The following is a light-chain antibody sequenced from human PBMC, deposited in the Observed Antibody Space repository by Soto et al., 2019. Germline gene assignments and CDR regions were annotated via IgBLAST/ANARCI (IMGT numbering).Light chain of an antibody. J-gene: IGLJ3*02. CDR1: NSDIGDYNY. CDR3: TSYSSGSSLRV. Sequence: QSALTQPASVSGSPGQSITISCTGTNSDIGDYNYVSWYQQHPGKAPKLIIYEVNNRPSGVSDRFSGSKSGNTASLTISGLQAEDEADYHCTSYSSGSSLRVFGGGTKLTVL. CDR2: EVN. V-gene: IGLV2-14*01.